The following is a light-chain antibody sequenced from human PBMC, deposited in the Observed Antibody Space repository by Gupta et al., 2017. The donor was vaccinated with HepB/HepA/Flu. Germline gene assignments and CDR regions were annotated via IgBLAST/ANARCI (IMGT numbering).Light chain of an antibody. CDR2: DAS. CDR3: QQDYALQT. J-gene: IGKJ1*01. Sequence: DIQMTQSPSSLSASVGDRVTITCQASQDISNYLNWYQQKPGKAPKLLIYDASNLETGVPSRFSGSGYGTDFSFTSSRRQPEDCGNYYGQQDYALQTFGQGTKVEIK. CDR1: QDISNY. V-gene: IGKV1-33*01.